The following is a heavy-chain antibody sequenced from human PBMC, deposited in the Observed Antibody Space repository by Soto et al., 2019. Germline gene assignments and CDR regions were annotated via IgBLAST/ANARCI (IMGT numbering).Heavy chain of an antibody. D-gene: IGHD6-19*01. J-gene: IGHJ4*02. V-gene: IGHV1-3*01. Sequence: GVPVKVSCKAPGYTFTSYSIHWVRQAPGQRLEWMGWINAGNGNTKYSQKFQDRVTITRDTSASTAYMELSSLRSEDTAVYYCARDLGGWPDYWGQGTLVTVSS. CDR1: GYTFTSYS. CDR2: INAGNGNT. CDR3: ARDLGGWPDY.